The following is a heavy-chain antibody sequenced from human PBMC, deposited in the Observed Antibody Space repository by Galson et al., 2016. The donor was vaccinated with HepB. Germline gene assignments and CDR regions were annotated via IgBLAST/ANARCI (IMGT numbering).Heavy chain of an antibody. Sequence: SLRLSCAASGFTFSRSGIHWVRQAPGKGLEWVALISYDGRNTYYPDSVKGRFTISRDNAKNSLYLQMTSLKVEDTAIYYCTRRESLSLDYWGQGTLVTVSS. D-gene: IGHD2/OR15-2a*01. V-gene: IGHV3-30*03. J-gene: IGHJ4*02. CDR1: GFTFSRSG. CDR3: TRRESLSLDY. CDR2: ISYDGRNT.